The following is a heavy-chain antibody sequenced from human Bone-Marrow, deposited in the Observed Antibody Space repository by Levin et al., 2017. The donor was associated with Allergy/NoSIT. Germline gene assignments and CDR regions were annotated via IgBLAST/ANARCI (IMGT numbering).Heavy chain of an antibody. J-gene: IGHJ4*02. CDR1: GFSLSPTEMR. V-gene: IGHV2-70*04. D-gene: IGHD4-17*01. CDR2: VDWDDEK. Sequence: SGPTLVKPTQTLTLTCTFSGFSLSPTEMRVSWIRQPPGKALEWLARVDWDDEKFYNTSLKTRLTISKDTSQNQVVLRMTNMDPVDTATYYCARSRRGDYAFDSWGQGTLVTVSS. CDR3: ARSRRGDYAFDS.